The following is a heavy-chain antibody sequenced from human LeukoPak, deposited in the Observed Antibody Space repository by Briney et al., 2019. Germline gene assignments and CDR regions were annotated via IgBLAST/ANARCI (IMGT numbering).Heavy chain of an antibody. J-gene: IGHJ4*02. Sequence: PAETLSLTCTVFGDSISGSKYFWGWIRQPPGKGLEWIGNFYSGGSTYYNPSLKSRVIISLDTSKNQFSLKLSSVTAADTAVYYCARLLTVPVMGPFDYWGQGTLVTVSS. V-gene: IGHV4-39*07. D-gene: IGHD2-8*01. CDR2: FYSGGST. CDR3: ARLLTVPVMGPFDY. CDR1: GDSISGSKYF.